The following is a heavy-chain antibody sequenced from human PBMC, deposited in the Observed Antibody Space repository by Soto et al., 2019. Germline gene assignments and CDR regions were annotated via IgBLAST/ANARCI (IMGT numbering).Heavy chain of an antibody. D-gene: IGHD6-19*01. V-gene: IGHV1-69*13. CDR1: GGTFSSYA. Sequence: ASVKVSCKASGGTFSSYAISWVRQAPGQGLEWMGGIIPIFGTANYAQKFQGRVTITADESTSTAYMELSSLRSEDTAVYYCGRVRMSSSGWKNDYWGQGTLVTVSS. J-gene: IGHJ4*02. CDR2: IIPIFGTA. CDR3: GRVRMSSSGWKNDY.